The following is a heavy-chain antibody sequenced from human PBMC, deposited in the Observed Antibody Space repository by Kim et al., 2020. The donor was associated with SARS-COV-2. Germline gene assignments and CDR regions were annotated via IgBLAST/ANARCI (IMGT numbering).Heavy chain of an antibody. CDR3: AREGDLDYGDFLVDY. Sequence: GGSLRLSCAASGFTFSSYEMNWVRQAPGKGLEWVSYISSSGSTIYYADSVKGRFTISRDNAKNSLCLQMNSLRAEDTAVYYCAREGDLDYGDFLVDYWGQGTLVTVSS. J-gene: IGHJ4*02. D-gene: IGHD4-17*01. V-gene: IGHV3-48*03. CDR2: ISSSGSTI. CDR1: GFTFSSYE.